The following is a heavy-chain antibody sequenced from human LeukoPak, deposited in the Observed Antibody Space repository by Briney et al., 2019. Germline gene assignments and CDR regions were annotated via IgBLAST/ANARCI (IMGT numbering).Heavy chain of an antibody. D-gene: IGHD6-19*01. J-gene: IGHJ4*02. CDR3: ARDSRSGIGW. Sequence: PGGSLRLSCAASGSTFSSFSTYDFNWVRQAPGKGLEWVSYISSSGGTMYYADSVKGRFTISRDNAKNSLYLQMNSLRADDTAVYYCARDSRSGIGWWGQGTLVTVSS. V-gene: IGHV3-48*03. CDR1: GSTFSSF. CDR2: ISSSGGTM.